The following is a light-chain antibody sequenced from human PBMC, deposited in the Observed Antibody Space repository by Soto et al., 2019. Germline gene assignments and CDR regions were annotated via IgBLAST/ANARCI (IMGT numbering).Light chain of an antibody. CDR3: QQYYSYTRT. Sequence: IVRTQSPSTLAVYPGERATLSCRASQSISRKLAWYQQKPGQAPTLVIYGAATSATGIPVRFSGSGSGTEFTPPLTRLQCEDFATHYCQQYYSYTRTFGQGTKV. J-gene: IGKJ1*01. V-gene: IGKV3-15*01. CDR2: GAA. CDR1: QSISRK.